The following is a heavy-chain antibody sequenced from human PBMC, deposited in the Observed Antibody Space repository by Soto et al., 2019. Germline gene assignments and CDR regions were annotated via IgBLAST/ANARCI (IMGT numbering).Heavy chain of an antibody. V-gene: IGHV3-30-3*01. CDR3: ARIETYSSSWET. CDR1: GFTFSIYP. CDR2: LSYDGSNI. D-gene: IGHD6-13*01. J-gene: IGHJ5*02. Sequence: QVQLVESGGGVVQPGRSLRLSCAASGFTFSIYPMHWVRQAPGKGLEWVAVLSYDGSNIHYADSVKGRFTISRDNSKNTLYLQMSSLRPEDTAVYYCARIETYSSSWETWGQGTLVTVSS.